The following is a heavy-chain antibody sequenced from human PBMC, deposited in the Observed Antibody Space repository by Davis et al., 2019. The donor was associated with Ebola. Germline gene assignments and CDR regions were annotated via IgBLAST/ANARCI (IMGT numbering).Heavy chain of an antibody. CDR3: ASHYCSGGSCYHYYYGMDV. CDR2: ISSSSSYI. J-gene: IGHJ6*02. V-gene: IGHV3-21*01. D-gene: IGHD2-15*01. CDR1: GFTFSSYS. Sequence: GESLKISCAASGFTFSSYSMNWVRQAPGKGLEWVSSISSSSSYIYYADSVKGRFTISRDNAKNSLYLQMNSLRAEDTAVYYCASHYCSGGSCYHYYYGMDVWGQGTTVTVSS.